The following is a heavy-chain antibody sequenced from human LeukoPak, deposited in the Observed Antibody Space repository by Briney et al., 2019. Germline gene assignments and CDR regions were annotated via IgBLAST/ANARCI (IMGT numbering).Heavy chain of an antibody. Sequence: GRSLRLSCAASGFTFSSYGMHWVRQAPGKGLEWVAVIWYDGSNKYYADSVKGRFTISRDNSKNTLYLQMSSLETEDTAVYYCARGKPGIAAAGTLSPLDYWGQGALVTVSS. D-gene: IGHD6-13*01. CDR1: GFTFSSYG. V-gene: IGHV3-33*01. J-gene: IGHJ4*02. CDR3: ARGKPGIAAAGTLSPLDY. CDR2: IWYDGSNK.